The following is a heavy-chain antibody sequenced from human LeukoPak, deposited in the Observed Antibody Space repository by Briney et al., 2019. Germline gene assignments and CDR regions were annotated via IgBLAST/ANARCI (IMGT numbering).Heavy chain of an antibody. D-gene: IGHD2-8*02. J-gene: IGHJ4*02. V-gene: IGHV3-7*01. CDR3: ATDMRAVTGHYFDY. CDR1: GFTFGSYW. CDR2: IKQDGSEK. Sequence: GGSLRLSCAASGFTFGSYWMSWVRQTPGKGLEWVANIKQDGSEKYYVDSVKGRFTISRDNAKNSLHLQMNSLRAEDTAVYYCATDMRAVTGHYFDYWGQGILVTVSS.